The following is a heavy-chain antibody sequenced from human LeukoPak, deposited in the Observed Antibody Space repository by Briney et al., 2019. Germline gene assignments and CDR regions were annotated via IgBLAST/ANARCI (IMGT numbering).Heavy chain of an antibody. CDR1: GGSISSSSYY. CDR2: IYYSGST. J-gene: IGHJ5*02. Sequence: SETLSLTCTVSGGSISSSSYYWGWIRQPPGKGLEWIGSIYYSGSTYYNPSLKSRVTISVDTSNKQFSRKLSSVAAADTAVYFCARPWDNWNGVWFDPWGQGTLVTVSS. CDR3: ARPWDNWNGVWFDP. V-gene: IGHV4-39*01. D-gene: IGHD1-1*01.